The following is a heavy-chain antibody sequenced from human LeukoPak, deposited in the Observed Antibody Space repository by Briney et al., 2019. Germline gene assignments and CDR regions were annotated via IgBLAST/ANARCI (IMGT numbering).Heavy chain of an antibody. J-gene: IGHJ6*03. CDR3: ARGLRPYYYYYIDF. CDR1: GFTFNIYW. CDR2: IKQEGSER. Sequence: PGGSLRLSCATSGFTFNIYWMTWVRQAPGKGLEWVANIKQEGSERYYVDSVKGRFTISRDNAKNSLYLQMNSLRAEDTAVYYCARGLRPYYYYYIDFWGKGTTVTVSS. D-gene: IGHD3-16*01. V-gene: IGHV3-7*01.